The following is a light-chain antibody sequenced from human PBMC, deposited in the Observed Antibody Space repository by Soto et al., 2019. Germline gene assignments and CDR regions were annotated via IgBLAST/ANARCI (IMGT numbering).Light chain of an antibody. J-gene: IGKJ5*01. Sequence: VTTPSPATLSVSLGKIATMSSRASQSVDGYLAWYQQKPGQAPRLLIYGASTRATGVTARFRGGGSGTEFTLTISSLEPEDFAVYYCQQRSNWPPLFGQGTRLEIK. CDR1: QSVDGY. V-gene: IGKV3-11*01. CDR2: GAS. CDR3: QQRSNWPPL.